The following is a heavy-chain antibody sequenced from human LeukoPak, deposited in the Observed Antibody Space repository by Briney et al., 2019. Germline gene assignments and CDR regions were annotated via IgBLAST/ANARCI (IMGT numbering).Heavy chain of an antibody. D-gene: IGHD5-18*01. CDR1: GGSISSSSYF. J-gene: IGHJ4*02. V-gene: IGHV4-39*07. Sequence: SETLSLTCTVSGGSISSSSYFWGWIRQPPGKGLEWIATFYYIGSTYYNPSLKSRVTISLDKSKNQSSLKLSSVTAEDTAVYYCARANTAMLLSIDYWGQGNLVTVSS. CDR2: FYYIGST. CDR3: ARANTAMLLSIDY.